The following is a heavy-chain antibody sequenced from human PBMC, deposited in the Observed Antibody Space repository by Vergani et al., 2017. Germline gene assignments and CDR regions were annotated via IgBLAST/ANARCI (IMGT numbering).Heavy chain of an antibody. Sequence: QVQLQQWGAGLLKPSETLSLTCAVYGGSFSGYYWSWIRQPPGKGLEWIGEINHSGSTNYNPSLKSRVTISVDTSKNQFSLKLGSVTAADTAVYYCARGRMKVVPAARVYYYGMDVWGQGTTVTVSS. CDR1: GGSFSGYY. CDR3: ARGRMKVVPAARVYYYGMDV. J-gene: IGHJ6*02. CDR2: INHSGST. D-gene: IGHD2-2*01. V-gene: IGHV4-34*01.